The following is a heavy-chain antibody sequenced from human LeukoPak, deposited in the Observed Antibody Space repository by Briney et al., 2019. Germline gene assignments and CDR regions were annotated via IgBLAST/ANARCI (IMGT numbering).Heavy chain of an antibody. V-gene: IGHV1-46*01. CDR2: INPSGGST. J-gene: IGHJ4*02. Sequence: GASVKVSCKASGYTFTSYYMHWVRQAPGQGLEWMGIINPSGGSTSYAQKFQGRVTMTRDTSTSTVYMELSSLRSEDTAVYYCARESTPARLGDYFDYWGQGTLVTVSS. CDR3: ARESTPARLGDYFDY. D-gene: IGHD6-6*01. CDR1: GYTFTSYY.